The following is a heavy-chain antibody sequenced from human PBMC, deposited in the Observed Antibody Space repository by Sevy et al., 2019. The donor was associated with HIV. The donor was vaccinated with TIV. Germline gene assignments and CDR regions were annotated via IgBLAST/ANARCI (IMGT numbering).Heavy chain of an antibody. J-gene: IGHJ4*02. V-gene: IGHV3-23*01. Sequence: GGSLRLSCAASEFTFSSHAMSWVRQAPGKGLEWVSTFSFGCGKINYADSVKGRFTISRDNSKNTLYLQMNSLRAEDTALYYCAREGCSKPHDYWGQGTLVTVSS. CDR2: FSFGCGKI. CDR1: EFTFSSHA. CDR3: AREGCSKPHDY. D-gene: IGHD2-2*01.